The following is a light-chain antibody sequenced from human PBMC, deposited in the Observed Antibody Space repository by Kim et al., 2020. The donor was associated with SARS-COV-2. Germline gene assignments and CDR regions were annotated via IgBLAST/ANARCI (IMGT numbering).Light chain of an antibody. CDR1: SSDVGAYNY. V-gene: IGLV2-14*01. CDR3: SSYTTSSTWL. CDR2: DVN. J-gene: IGLJ3*02. Sequence: QSALTQPASVSGSLGQSITISCTGTSSDVGAYNYVSWYQQDPGKAPKLMIYDVNKRPSGVSSRFSGSKSGNTASLTISGLQAEDEADYYCSSYTTSSTWLFGGGTQLTVL.